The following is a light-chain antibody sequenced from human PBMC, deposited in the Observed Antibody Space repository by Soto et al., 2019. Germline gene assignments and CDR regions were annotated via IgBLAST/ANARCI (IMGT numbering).Light chain of an antibody. V-gene: IGKV3D-15*01. CDR1: QSVSSN. CDR2: GAS. Sequence: ELVITQSPATLSVSPGERATLSCRASQSVSSNLAWYQQKPGQAPRLLIYGASTRATGIPARFSGGGSGTEFTLTISSLQSEDFALYYCQQYNDWPLTFGQGTKVE. J-gene: IGKJ1*01. CDR3: QQYNDWPLT.